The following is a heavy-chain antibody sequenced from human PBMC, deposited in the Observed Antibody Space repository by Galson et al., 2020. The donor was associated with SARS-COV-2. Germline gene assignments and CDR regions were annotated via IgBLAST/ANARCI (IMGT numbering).Heavy chain of an antibody. V-gene: IGHV4-34*01. Sequence: SETLSLTCAVYGGSFSGYYWSWIRQPPGKGLEWIGEINHSGSTNYNPSLKSRVTISVDTSKNQFSLKLSSVTAADTAVYYCARGEDVSYYYDSSGYWGAFDIWGKGTMVTVSS. J-gene: IGHJ3*02. CDR3: ARGEDVSYYYDSSGYWGAFDI. D-gene: IGHD3-22*01. CDR2: INHSGST. CDR1: GGSFSGYY.